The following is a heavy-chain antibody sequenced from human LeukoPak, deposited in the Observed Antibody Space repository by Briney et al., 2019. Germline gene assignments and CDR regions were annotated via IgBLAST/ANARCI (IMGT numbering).Heavy chain of an antibody. Sequence: GGSLRLSCAASGFSFSRYGMQWVRQAPGKGLEWVAFIRNDGTNKNYGDSVKGRFTISRENAKNSLYLQMNSLRAGDTAVYYCARGAGNYGSGSSPRFDPWGQGTLVTVSS. J-gene: IGHJ5*02. CDR3: ARGAGNYGSGSSPRFDP. V-gene: IGHV3-30*02. CDR2: IRNDGTNK. D-gene: IGHD3-10*01. CDR1: GFSFSRYG.